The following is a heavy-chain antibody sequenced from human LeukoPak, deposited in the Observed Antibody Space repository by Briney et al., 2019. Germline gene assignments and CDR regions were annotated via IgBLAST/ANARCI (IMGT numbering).Heavy chain of an antibody. CDR2: IYYSGST. CDR1: GGSISSGGYY. J-gene: IGHJ2*01. V-gene: IGHV4-31*03. CDR3: ARAGEPYYDILTGYYGNWYFDL. D-gene: IGHD3-9*01. Sequence: SQTLSLTCTVSGGSISSGGYYWSWIRKHPGKGLEWIGYIYYSGSTYYNPSLKSRVTISVDTSKNQFSLKLSSVTAAGTAVYYCARAGEPYYDILTGYYGNWYFDLWGRGTLVTVSS.